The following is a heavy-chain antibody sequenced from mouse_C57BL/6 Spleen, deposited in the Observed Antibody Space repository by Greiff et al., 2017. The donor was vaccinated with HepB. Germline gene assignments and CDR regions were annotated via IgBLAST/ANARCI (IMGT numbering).Heavy chain of an antibody. J-gene: IGHJ3*01. CDR3: ARPFSTVGRTWFAY. CDR2: ISSGSSTI. D-gene: IGHD1-1*01. V-gene: IGHV5-17*01. CDR1: GFTFSDYG. Sequence: EVKVVESGGGLVKPGGSLKLSCAASGFTFSDYGMHWVRQAPEKGLEWVAYISSGSSTIYYADTVKGRFTISRDNAKNTLFLQMTSLRSEDTAMYYCARPFSTVGRTWFAYWGQGTLVTVSA.